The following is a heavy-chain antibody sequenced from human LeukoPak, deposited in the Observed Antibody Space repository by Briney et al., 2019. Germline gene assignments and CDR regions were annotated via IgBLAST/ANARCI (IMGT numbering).Heavy chain of an antibody. J-gene: IGHJ4*02. CDR2: IYHSGST. CDR3: ASRRIGSSGWYGGFL. V-gene: IGHV4-39*07. Sequence: SETLSLTCAVSGASISSSNYYWGWIRQPPGKGLEWIGSIYHSGSTYYNPSLKSRVTISVDTSKNQFSLKLSSVTAADTAVYYCASRRIGSSGWYGGFLWGQGTLVTVSS. D-gene: IGHD6-19*01. CDR1: GASISSSNYY.